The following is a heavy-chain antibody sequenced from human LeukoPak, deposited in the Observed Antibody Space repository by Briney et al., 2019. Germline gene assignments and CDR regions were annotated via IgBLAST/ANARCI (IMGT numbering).Heavy chain of an antibody. Sequence: SETLSLTCTVSGDSISTSKSYWGWIRQPPLKGLEWIGSIYYTGNTYYNASLKSRVTISVDTSKNQFSLKLSSVTAADTAVYYCAREVPEPIWFGELLLPSHWFDPWGQGTLVTVSS. D-gene: IGHD3-10*01. V-gene: IGHV4-39*07. CDR3: AREVPEPIWFGELLLPSHWFDP. J-gene: IGHJ5*02. CDR1: GDSISTSKSY. CDR2: IYYTGNT.